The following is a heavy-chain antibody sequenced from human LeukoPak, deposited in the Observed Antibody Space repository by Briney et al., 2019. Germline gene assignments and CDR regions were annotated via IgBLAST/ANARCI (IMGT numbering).Heavy chain of an antibody. CDR2: ISSSSSYI. J-gene: IGHJ6*03. Sequence: GGSLRLSCAASGFTFSSYAMHWVRQAPGKGLEWVSSISSSSSYIYYADSVKGRFTISRDNSKNTLYLQMNSLRAEDTAVYYCARDWIQWERRGTYMDVWGKGTTVTVSS. D-gene: IGHD1-26*01. CDR1: GFTFSSYA. CDR3: ARDWIQWERRGTYMDV. V-gene: IGHV3-21*01.